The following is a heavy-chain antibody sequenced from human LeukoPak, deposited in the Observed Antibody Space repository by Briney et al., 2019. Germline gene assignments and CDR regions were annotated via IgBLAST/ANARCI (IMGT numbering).Heavy chain of an antibody. D-gene: IGHD2-2*01. CDR1: GGSFSGYY. CDR2: INHSGST. V-gene: IGHV4-34*01. Sequence: SETLSLTCAVYGGSFSGYYWSWIRQPPGKGLEWIGEINHSGSTNYNPSLKSRVTISVDTSKNQFSLKLSSVTAADTAVYYCARMEEGLGICRSSGCYWLDPWGQGILVTVSS. J-gene: IGHJ5*02. CDR3: ARMEEGLGICRSSGCYWLDP.